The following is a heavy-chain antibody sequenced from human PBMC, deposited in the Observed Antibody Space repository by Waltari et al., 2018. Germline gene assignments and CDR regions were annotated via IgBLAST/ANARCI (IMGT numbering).Heavy chain of an antibody. Sequence: QVQLQESGPGLVKPSETLSLTCTVSGGSISSHYWSWLRQPPGKGLEWIGYIYYSGSTNYNPSLKSRVTISVDTSKNQFSLKLSSVTAADTAVYYCASNLGDTASLFDYWGQGTLVTVSS. V-gene: IGHV4-59*11. D-gene: IGHD5-18*01. CDR2: IYYSGST. J-gene: IGHJ4*02. CDR1: GGSISSHY. CDR3: ASNLGDTASLFDY.